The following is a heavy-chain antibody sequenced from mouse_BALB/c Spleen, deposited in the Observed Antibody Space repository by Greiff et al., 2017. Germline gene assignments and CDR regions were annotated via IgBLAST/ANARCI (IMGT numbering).Heavy chain of an antibody. D-gene: IGHD1-2*01. Sequence: VQLKESGPGLVKPSQSLSLTCTVTGYSITSDYAWNWIRQFPGNKLEWMGYISYSGSTSYNPSLKSRISITRDTSKNQFFLQLNSVTTEDTATYYCARGETATDYWGQGTTLTVSS. V-gene: IGHV3-2*02. J-gene: IGHJ2*01. CDR1: GYSITSDYA. CDR3: ARGETATDY. CDR2: ISYSGST.